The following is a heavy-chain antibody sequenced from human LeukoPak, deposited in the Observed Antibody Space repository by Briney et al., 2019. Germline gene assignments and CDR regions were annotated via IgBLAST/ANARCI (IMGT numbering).Heavy chain of an antibody. J-gene: IGHJ6*02. V-gene: IGHV3-74*01. CDR3: TRVQAGRSGLMDV. CDR1: GFTITRYW. CDR2: INGDGSST. D-gene: IGHD2-8*02. Sequence: PGGSLRLSCAASGFTITRYWMHWVRQAPGKGLVWVSRINGDGSSTSYADSVKGRFTISRDIAKNTVYLQMNSLRAEDAALYYCTRVQAGRSGLMDVWGRGTTVTVSS.